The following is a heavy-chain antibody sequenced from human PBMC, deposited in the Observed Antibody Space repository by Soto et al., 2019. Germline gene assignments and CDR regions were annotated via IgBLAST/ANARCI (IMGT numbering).Heavy chain of an antibody. J-gene: IGHJ4*02. CDR3: ARAKKGSSGYRHFDY. Sequence: QVPLVQSGAEVKKPGASVKVSCKASGYTFTSYGISWVRQAPGQGLEWMGWISAYNGNTNYAQKLQGRVTMTTDTSTSTDYMELRSLRSDDTAVYYCARAKKGSSGYRHFDYWGQGTLVTVSS. V-gene: IGHV1-18*01. CDR2: ISAYNGNT. CDR1: GYTFTSYG. D-gene: IGHD3-22*01.